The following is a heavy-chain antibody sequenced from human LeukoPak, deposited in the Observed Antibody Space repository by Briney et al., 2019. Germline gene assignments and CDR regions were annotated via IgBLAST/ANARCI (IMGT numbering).Heavy chain of an antibody. CDR1: GGSISSYY. Sequence: SETLSLTCTVSGGSISSYYWGWIRQPPGKGLEWIGSIYYSGSTYYNPSLKSRVTISVDTSKNQFSLKLSSVTAADTAVYYCARHGRGYYMATSNYWGQGTLVTVSS. CDR3: ARHGRGYYMATSNY. J-gene: IGHJ4*02. CDR2: IYYSGST. V-gene: IGHV4-39*01. D-gene: IGHD3-3*01.